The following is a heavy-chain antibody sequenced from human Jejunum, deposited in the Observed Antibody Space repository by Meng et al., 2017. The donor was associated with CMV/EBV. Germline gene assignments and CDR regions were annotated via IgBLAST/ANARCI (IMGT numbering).Heavy chain of an antibody. CDR2: INDGGDRT. D-gene: IGHD2-2*01. CDR1: FNLSNSW. Sequence: FNLSNSWMHWVRQIPGKGLVWISGINDGGDRTFYADSVKGRFYISRDNARNTLYLQMDSLRVEDTSIYYCASGFCGSTTCYREFDYWGQGTLVTVSS. J-gene: IGHJ4*02. V-gene: IGHV3-74*01. CDR3: ASGFCGSTTCYREFDY.